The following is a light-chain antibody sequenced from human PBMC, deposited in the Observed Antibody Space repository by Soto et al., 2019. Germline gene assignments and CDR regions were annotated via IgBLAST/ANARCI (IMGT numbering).Light chain of an antibody. Sequence: DILLTHSPPTLSASVGDRVTITCRASQNITTWMAWYQQKPGKAPKLLVYDASTLQSGVATRFSGSGSGTECTLIISGLQPEDSATYYCQQYTNTNNRCILGQGTKVDIK. V-gene: IGKV1-5*01. CDR1: QNITTW. CDR3: QQYTNTNNRCI. J-gene: IGKJ2*02. CDR2: DAS.